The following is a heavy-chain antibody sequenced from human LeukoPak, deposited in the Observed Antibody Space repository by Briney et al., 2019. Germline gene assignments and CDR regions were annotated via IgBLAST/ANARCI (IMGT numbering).Heavy chain of an antibody. J-gene: IGHJ4*02. V-gene: IGHV3-21*01. CDR3: AREGDYGDYGGLG. D-gene: IGHD4-17*01. CDR1: GFTFSSYS. CDR2: ISSSRSYI. Sequence: GGSLRLSCAASGFTFSSYSMNWVRQAPGKGLEWVSSISSSRSYIYYTDSVKGRFTISRANAKNSLYLQMNSLRAEDTAVYYCAREGDYGDYGGLGWGQGTLVTVSS.